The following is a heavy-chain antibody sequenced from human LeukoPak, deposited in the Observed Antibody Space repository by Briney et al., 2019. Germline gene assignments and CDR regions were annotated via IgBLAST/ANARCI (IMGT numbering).Heavy chain of an antibody. D-gene: IGHD3-22*01. J-gene: IGHJ4*02. CDR3: AKGAYYYDSSGYYFSFFDY. CDR1: GFTFSSYG. V-gene: IGHV3-30*18. Sequence: GGSLRLSCAASGFTFSSYGMHWVRQAPGKGLEWVAVISYDGSNKYYADSVKGRFTISRDNSKNTLYLQMNSLRAEDTAVYYCAKGAYYYDSSGYYFSFFDYWGQGTLVTVSS. CDR2: ISYDGSNK.